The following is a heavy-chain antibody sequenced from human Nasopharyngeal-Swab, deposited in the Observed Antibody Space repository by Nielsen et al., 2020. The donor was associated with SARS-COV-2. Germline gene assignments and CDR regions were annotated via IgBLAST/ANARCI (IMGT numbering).Heavy chain of an antibody. Sequence: WETLSLTCTVSGCSISSYYWSWIRQPPGKGLEWIGYIYYSGSTNYNPSLKSRGTISVDTSKNQFSLKLSSVTAADTAVYYCARGFDYWGQGTLVTVSS. CDR2: IYYSGST. CDR3: ARGFDY. CDR1: GCSISSYY. J-gene: IGHJ4*02. V-gene: IGHV4-59*13.